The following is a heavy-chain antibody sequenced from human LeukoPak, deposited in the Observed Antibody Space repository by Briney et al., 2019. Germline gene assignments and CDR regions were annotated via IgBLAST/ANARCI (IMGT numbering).Heavy chain of an antibody. CDR2: IWYDGSNK. V-gene: IGHV3-33*06. D-gene: IGHD1-26*01. Sequence: GGSLRLSCAASGFTFSSYGMHWVRQAPGQGLEWVAVIWYDGSNKYYADSVKGRFTISRDNSKNTLYLQVNSLRAEDTAVYYCAKGGKWDVTPFDYWGQGALVTVSS. J-gene: IGHJ4*02. CDR3: AKGGKWDVTPFDY. CDR1: GFTFSSYG.